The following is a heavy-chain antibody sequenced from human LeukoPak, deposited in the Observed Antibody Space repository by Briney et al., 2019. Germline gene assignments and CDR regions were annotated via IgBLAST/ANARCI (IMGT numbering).Heavy chain of an antibody. V-gene: IGHV3-7*01. CDR2: IKPDGSEK. Sequence: GGSLRLSCAASGFTFSTFWMAWVRQAPGKGLEWVANIKPDGSEKSYVDSVKGRFTISRDNAKNSLYLEMNSLRAEDTALYYCTTNTGDDWGQGTLVTVSS. J-gene: IGHJ4*02. CDR3: TTNTGDD. CDR1: GFTFSTFW. D-gene: IGHD2-8*02.